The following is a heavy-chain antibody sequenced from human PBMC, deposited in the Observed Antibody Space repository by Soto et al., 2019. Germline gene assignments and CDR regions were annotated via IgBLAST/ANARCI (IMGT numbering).Heavy chain of an antibody. CDR1: GGSISSGGYY. Sequence: QVQLQESGPGLVKPSQTLSLTCTVSGGSISSGGYYWSWIRQHPGKGLEWIGYIYYSGSTYYNPSPEGRVTISVDTSKNQVSRKLRSVTAADTAVYYCARVISQGAAAGTIDYWGQGTLVTASS. D-gene: IGHD6-13*01. V-gene: IGHV4-31*03. CDR3: ARVISQGAAAGTIDY. CDR2: IYYSGST. J-gene: IGHJ4*02.